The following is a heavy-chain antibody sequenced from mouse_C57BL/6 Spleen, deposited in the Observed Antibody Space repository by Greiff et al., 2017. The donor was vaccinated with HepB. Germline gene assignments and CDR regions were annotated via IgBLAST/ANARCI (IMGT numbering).Heavy chain of an antibody. D-gene: IGHD2-1*01. Sequence: EVKLVESGGGLVKPGGSLKLSCAASGFTFSSYAMSWVRQTPEKRLEWVATISDGGSYTYYPDNVKGRFTISRDNAKNNLYLQMSHLKSEDTAMYYCARDQEDGKRYFDVWGTGTTVTVSS. J-gene: IGHJ1*03. CDR3: ARDQEDGKRYFDV. CDR1: GFTFSSYA. CDR2: ISDGGSYT. V-gene: IGHV5-4*01.